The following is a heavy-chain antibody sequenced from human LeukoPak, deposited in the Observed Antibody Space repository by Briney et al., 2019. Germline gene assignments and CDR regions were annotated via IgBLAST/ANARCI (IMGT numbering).Heavy chain of an antibody. CDR1: GFSLSTSRVG. V-gene: IGHV2-5*01. D-gene: IGHD6-19*01. Sequence: SGPTLVNPTQTLTLTCTFSGFSLSTSRVGVGWIRQPPGKALEWLALIYWNDDKRYSPSLKSGLTITKDTSKNQVVLTMTNMDPVDTATYFCAHSLSSRWTEGFDYWGQGTLVTVSS. J-gene: IGHJ4*02. CDR2: IYWNDDK. CDR3: AHSLSSRWTEGFDY.